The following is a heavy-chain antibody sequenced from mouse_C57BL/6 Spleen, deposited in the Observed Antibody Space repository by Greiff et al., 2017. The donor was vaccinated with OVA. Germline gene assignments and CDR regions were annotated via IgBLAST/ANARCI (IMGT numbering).Heavy chain of an antibody. CDR2: IYPGSGST. J-gene: IGHJ2*01. CDR1: GYTFTSYW. V-gene: IGHV1-55*01. CDR3: ARSTGKRPFDY. Sequence: VKLQQPGAELVKPGASVKMSCKASGYTFTSYWLNWVTQRPGQGLEWIGAIYPGSGSTNYNETFKSKATLTVDTSSSTAYMQISSLTTEDSAVYYCARSTGKRPFDYWGQGTTLTVSS.